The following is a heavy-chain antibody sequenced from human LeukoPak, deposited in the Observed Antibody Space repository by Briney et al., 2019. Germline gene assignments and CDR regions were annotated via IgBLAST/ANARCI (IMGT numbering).Heavy chain of an antibody. J-gene: IGHJ5*02. CDR1: GGSFSGYY. CDR3: ARHKYYYDSSGYALNWFDP. Sequence: SETLSLTCTVSGGSFSGYYWSWIRQPPGKGLEWIGYIYYSGSTNYNPSLKSRVTISLDTSKNQFSLKLSSVTAADTAVYYCARHKYYYDSSGYALNWFDPWGQGTLVTVSS. V-gene: IGHV4-59*08. CDR2: IYYSGST. D-gene: IGHD3-22*01.